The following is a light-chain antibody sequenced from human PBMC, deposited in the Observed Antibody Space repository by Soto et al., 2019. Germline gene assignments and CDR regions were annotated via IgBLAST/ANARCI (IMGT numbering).Light chain of an antibody. Sequence: EIVSTQSPGTLSLVPGERATLSCGARQSVSSSYLAWYQQKPGQAPRLLIDGASSTATGIPDRFSASGSGTDFTLTISRLEPEDFAVYYCQQYGSSGTFGQGTKVEI. V-gene: IGKV3-20*01. J-gene: IGKJ1*01. CDR3: QQYGSSGT. CDR2: GAS. CDR1: QSVSSSY.